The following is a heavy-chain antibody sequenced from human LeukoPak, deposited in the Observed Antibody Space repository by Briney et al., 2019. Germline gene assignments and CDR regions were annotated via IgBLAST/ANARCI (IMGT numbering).Heavy chain of an antibody. J-gene: IGHJ6*04. Sequence: PGGSLGLSCAASGFTFSDYYMSWIRQAPGKGLEWVSYISSSSSYTNYADSVKGRFTISRDNAKNSLYLQMNSLRAEDTAVYYCARDALWFGETTYYYGMDVWGKGTTVTVSS. V-gene: IGHV3-11*06. CDR2: ISSSSSYT. D-gene: IGHD3-10*01. CDR1: GFTFSDYY. CDR3: ARDALWFGETTYYYGMDV.